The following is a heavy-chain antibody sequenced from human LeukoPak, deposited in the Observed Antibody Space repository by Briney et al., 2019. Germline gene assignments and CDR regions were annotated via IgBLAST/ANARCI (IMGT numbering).Heavy chain of an antibody. CDR1: GFTFDDYG. V-gene: IGHV3-20*01. CDR3: ARDGVVVVAATPEHYYGMDV. CDR2: INWNGGSS. Sequence: PGGSLRLSCAASGFTFDDYGMSWVRQAPGKGLEWVSAINWNGGSSGYADSEKGRSTISRDNAKNSLYLQINSLRAEDTALYHCARDGVVVVAATPEHYYGMDVWGQGTTVTVSS. J-gene: IGHJ6*02. D-gene: IGHD2-15*01.